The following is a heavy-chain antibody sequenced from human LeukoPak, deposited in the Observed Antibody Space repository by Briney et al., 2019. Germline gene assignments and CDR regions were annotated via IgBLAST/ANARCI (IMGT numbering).Heavy chain of an antibody. CDR2: ISGSGGST. Sequence: GGSLRLSCAASGFTFSSYAMSWVRQAPGQGLEWVSAISGSGGSTYYADSVKGRFTISRDNSKNTLYLQMNSLRAEDTAVYYCANLNAPYWGNFDYWGQGTLVTVSS. CDR1: GFTFSSYA. V-gene: IGHV3-23*01. D-gene: IGHD3-16*01. J-gene: IGHJ4*02. CDR3: ANLNAPYWGNFDY.